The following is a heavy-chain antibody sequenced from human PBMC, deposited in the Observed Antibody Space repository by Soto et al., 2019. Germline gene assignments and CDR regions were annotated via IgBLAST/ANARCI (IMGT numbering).Heavy chain of an antibody. CDR3: AREESGRSSTSSHPWGMDV. Sequence: QVQLQESDPGLVKPSETLSLTCTVSGGSISSYYWSWIRQPPGKGLEWIGYIYYSGSTNYNPSLKSRVTISVDTSKNQFSLKLSSVTAADTAVYYCAREESGRSSTSSHPWGMDVWGQGTTVTVSS. J-gene: IGHJ6*02. D-gene: IGHD2-2*01. CDR1: GGSISSYY. CDR2: IYYSGST. V-gene: IGHV4-59*12.